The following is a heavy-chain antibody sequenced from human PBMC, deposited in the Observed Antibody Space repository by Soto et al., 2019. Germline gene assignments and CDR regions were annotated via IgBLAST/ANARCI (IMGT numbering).Heavy chain of an antibody. CDR2: IYYSGST. CDR1: GGSISSYY. CDR3: ARSSPVVTAP. Sequence: SETLSLTCTVSGGSISSYYWSWIRQPPGKGLEWIGYIYYSGSTNYKPSLKSRVTISVDTSKNQFSLKLSSVTAADTAVYYCARSSPVVTAPWGQGILVTVSS. D-gene: IGHD2-21*02. J-gene: IGHJ5*02. V-gene: IGHV4-59*12.